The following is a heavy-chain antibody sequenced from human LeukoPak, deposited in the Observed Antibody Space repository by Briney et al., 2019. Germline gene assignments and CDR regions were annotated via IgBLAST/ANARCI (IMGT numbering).Heavy chain of an antibody. CDR2: ISYDGTNK. CDR1: GFTFGSYA. D-gene: IGHD6-19*01. CDR3: AKDRGYNSGRGPIDY. J-gene: IGHJ4*02. V-gene: IGHV3-30*04. Sequence: PGGSLRLSCAASGFTFGSYAMHWVRQAPGKGLEWVAVISYDGTNKYYADSVKGRFTISRDNSKNTLYLQMNSLRAEDTAVYYCAKDRGYNSGRGPIDYWGQGTLVTVSS.